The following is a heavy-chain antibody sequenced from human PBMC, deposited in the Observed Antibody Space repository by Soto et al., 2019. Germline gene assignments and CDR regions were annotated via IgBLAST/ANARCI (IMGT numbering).Heavy chain of an antibody. CDR2: ISWNGVST. D-gene: IGHD5-12*01. V-gene: IGHV3-20*04. Sequence: EVQLVESGGGVVRPGGSLRLSCAASRFTFHDYGMNWVRQAPGKGQEWVSGISWNGVSTGYADSVKGRFTISRDNAKKSLYLQMNNLRPEDTALYYCARDNSDYDLDYWGQGTLVTVSS. CDR1: RFTFHDYG. CDR3: ARDNSDYDLDY. J-gene: IGHJ4*02.